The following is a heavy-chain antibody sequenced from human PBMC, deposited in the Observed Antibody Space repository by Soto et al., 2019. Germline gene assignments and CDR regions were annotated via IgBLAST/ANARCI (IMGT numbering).Heavy chain of an antibody. CDR3: AIHGGWWFDF. Sequence: EMQLVESGGALVQPGGSLRLSCAASGFTFSSSWMAWVRQAPGKGLEWVANINPEGSAEYYVDSVKGRFTISRDNAKNSLYLQMNSLRLEDTALYYCAIHGGWWFDFWGQGTLVYISS. CDR2: INPEGSAE. V-gene: IGHV3-7*02. D-gene: IGHD2-8*02. CDR1: GFTFSSSW. J-gene: IGHJ4*02.